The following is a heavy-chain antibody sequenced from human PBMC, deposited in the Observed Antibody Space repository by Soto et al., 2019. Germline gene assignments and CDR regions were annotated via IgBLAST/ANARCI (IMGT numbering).Heavy chain of an antibody. J-gene: IGHJ6*03. CDR3: ARAPVVPAARYYYYMDV. CDR1: GYTFTSYG. D-gene: IGHD2-2*01. Sequence: SVKVSCKASGYTFTSYGISWVRQAPGQGLEWMGWISAYNGNTNYAQKLQGRVTMTTDTSTSTAYMELRSLRSDDTAVYYCARAPVVPAARYYYYMDVWGKGTTVTVSS. V-gene: IGHV1-18*01. CDR2: ISAYNGNT.